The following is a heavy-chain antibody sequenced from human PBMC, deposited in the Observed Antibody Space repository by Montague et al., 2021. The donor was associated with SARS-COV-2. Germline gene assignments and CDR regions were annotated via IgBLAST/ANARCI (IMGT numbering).Heavy chain of an antibody. V-gene: IGHV4-34*01. Sequence: SETLSLTCAVHGGSFSGYYWSWIRQPPGKGLEWIGEMNPSGSTNYNPSLKSRVTISIDTSKNQFSLKLSSVTAADTAVYYCAREIDGIALIVVVTPHYYYAMDVWGQGTTVTVSS. CDR2: MNPSGST. J-gene: IGHJ6*02. D-gene: IGHD3-22*01. CDR3: AREIDGIALIVVVTPHYYYAMDV. CDR1: GGSFSGYY.